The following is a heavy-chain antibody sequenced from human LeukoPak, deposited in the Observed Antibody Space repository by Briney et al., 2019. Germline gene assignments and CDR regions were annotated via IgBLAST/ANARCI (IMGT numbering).Heavy chain of an antibody. Sequence: ASVKVSCRASGYIFNTCYIHWVRQAPGQGLEWMGLINPSTGSTNYAQSFQGRVTVTRDTSTSTVYMELSSLRSEDAAIYFCARAYNWNDCFDYWGQGTPVTVSS. D-gene: IGHD1-20*01. CDR2: INPSTGST. V-gene: IGHV1-46*02. J-gene: IGHJ4*02. CDR3: ARAYNWNDCFDY. CDR1: GYIFNTCY.